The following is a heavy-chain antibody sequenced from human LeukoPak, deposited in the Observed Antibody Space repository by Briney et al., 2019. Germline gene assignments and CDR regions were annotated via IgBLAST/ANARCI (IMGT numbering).Heavy chain of an antibody. J-gene: IGHJ4*02. V-gene: IGHV4-30-2*01. D-gene: IGHD3-22*01. Sequence: SETLSLTCAVSGGSISSGGYSWSWIRQPPGKGLEWIGYIYHSGSTYYNPSLKSRVTISVDRPKNQFSLKLSFVTAADTAVYYCASSDYYYDSSGYYYVWGQGTLVTVSS. CDR2: IYHSGST. CDR1: GGSISSGGYS. CDR3: ASSDYYYDSSGYYYV.